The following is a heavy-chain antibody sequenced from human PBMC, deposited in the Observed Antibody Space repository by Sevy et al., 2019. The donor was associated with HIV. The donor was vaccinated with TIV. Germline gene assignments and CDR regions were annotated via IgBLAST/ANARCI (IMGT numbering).Heavy chain of an antibody. J-gene: IGHJ4*02. CDR2: TSFDENIK. V-gene: IGHV3-30-3*01. CDR1: GFTFNTYA. Sequence: GGSLRLSCVASGFTFNTYAMHWVRQAPGKGLEWMAVTSFDENIKNYADSVKGRFTISRDNSKNTLYLQLHSLRVEDTAVDHCARGGTYYDSGTYSASDSWGQGTLVTVSS. D-gene: IGHD3-10*01. CDR3: ARGGTYYDSGTYSASDS.